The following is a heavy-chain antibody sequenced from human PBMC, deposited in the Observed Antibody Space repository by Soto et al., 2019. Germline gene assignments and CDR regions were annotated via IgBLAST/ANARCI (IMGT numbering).Heavy chain of an antibody. D-gene: IGHD1-26*01. J-gene: IGHJ6*03. V-gene: IGHV1-8*01. Sequence: ASVKVSCKASGYTFTSYDINWVRQATGQGLEWMGWMNPNSGNTGYAQKFQGRVTMTRNTSISTAYMELSSLRSEDTAVYYCARDYQILDYYYYYMDVWGKGTTVTVSS. CDR1: GYTFTSYD. CDR2: MNPNSGNT. CDR3: ARDYQILDYYYYYMDV.